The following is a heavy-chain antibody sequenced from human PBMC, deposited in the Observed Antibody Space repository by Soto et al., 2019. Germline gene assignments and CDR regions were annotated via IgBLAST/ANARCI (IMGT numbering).Heavy chain of an antibody. CDR3: THSGVTYYYGPGNDYAMNH. CDR1: GISLSTSGVC. Sequence: QITLKESGPTLVKPTQTLTLTCTFSGISLSTSGVCVGWIRQPPGKAMECLELISGNDDKRYSPSLKNRLTISKDTSKIQVVITMTNMDPVDTATYYCTHSGVTYYYGPGNDYAMNHWGQGTLVTVSS. CDR2: ISGNDDK. D-gene: IGHD3-10*01. V-gene: IGHV2-5*01. J-gene: IGHJ4*02.